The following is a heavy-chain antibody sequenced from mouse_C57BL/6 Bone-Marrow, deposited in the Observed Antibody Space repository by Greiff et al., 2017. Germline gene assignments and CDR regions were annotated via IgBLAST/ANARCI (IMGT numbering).Heavy chain of an antibody. V-gene: IGHV1-62-2*01. CDR2: FYPGSGSI. CDR3: ARHEDRYGRSPSFAY. Sequence: VKVVESGAELVKPGASVKLSCKASGYTFTEYTIHWVKQRSGQGLEWIGWFYPGSGSIKYNEKFKDKATLTADKSSSTVYMELSRLTSEDSAVYFCARHEDRYGRSPSFAYWGQGTLVTASA. D-gene: IGHD1-1*01. CDR1: GYTFTEYT. J-gene: IGHJ3*01.